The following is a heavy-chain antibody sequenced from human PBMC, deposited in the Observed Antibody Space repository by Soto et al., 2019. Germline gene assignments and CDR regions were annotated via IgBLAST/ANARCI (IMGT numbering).Heavy chain of an antibody. CDR2: IAYDGGNK. J-gene: IGHJ5*01. Sequence: QEQLVESGGGVVQPGRSLRLSCAASGFTFSTYGMHWVRQAPGKGLEWVAVIAYDGGNKYYRDSVKGRFTISRDNSKNTLFLQMNSLRAEDTAVYFCAKDRGVTRLDSWGQGILVTVSS. CDR3: AKDRGVTRLDS. CDR1: GFTFSTYG. V-gene: IGHV3-30*18. D-gene: IGHD1-1*01.